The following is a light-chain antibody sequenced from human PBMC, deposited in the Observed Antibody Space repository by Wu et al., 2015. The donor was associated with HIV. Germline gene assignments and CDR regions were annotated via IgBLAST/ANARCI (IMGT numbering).Light chain of an antibody. V-gene: IGKV3-20*01. Sequence: RVMTQAPATLSVSPGERVTLPCRVSQTIADNYVAWYQQKPGQAPRLLISGASRRATGIPDRFSGSGSGTDFTLTISSLQPEDFATYFCQESSSIPPAFGQGTRVDNK. CDR3: QESSSIPPA. CDR2: GAS. CDR1: QTIADNY. J-gene: IGKJ5*01.